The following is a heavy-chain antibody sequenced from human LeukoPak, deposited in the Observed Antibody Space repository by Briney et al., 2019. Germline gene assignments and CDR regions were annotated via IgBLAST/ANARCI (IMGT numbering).Heavy chain of an antibody. Sequence: GGSLRLSCSASGFTFSIYAMSWVRQAPGKGLEWVSSTGGGGNTYYADSVKGRFTISRDNSKNTLYLQLNGLRAEDTALYYCAKHELTGDALDLWGQVTMVTVSS. CDR1: GFTFSIYA. D-gene: IGHD7-27*01. CDR3: AKHELTGDALDL. V-gene: IGHV3-23*01. J-gene: IGHJ3*01. CDR2: TGGGGNT.